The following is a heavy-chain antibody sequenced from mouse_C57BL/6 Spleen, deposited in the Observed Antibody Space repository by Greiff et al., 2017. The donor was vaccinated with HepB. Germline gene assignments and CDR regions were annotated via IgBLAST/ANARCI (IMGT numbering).Heavy chain of an antibody. CDR2: IHPNSGSN. D-gene: IGHD2-10*02. J-gene: IGHJ4*01. Sequence: VQLQQSGAELVKPGASVKVSCKASGYTFTSYWMHWVKQRPGQGLEWIGRIHPNSGSNNYNEKFKSKAKLTVDKSSSTAYMQLSSLTSEDSAVYYCARYCNYGEDAMDYWGQGTSVTVSS. CDR1: GYTFTSYW. CDR3: ARYCNYGEDAMDY. V-gene: IGHV1-64*01.